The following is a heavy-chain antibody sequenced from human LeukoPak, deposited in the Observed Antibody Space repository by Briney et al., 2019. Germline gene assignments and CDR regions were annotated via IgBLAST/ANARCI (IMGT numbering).Heavy chain of an antibody. CDR3: AKFRGYSYGPIGY. Sequence: GGTLRLSCAASGFTFSRNGMTWVRQAPGKGLEWVSAISGSGGNTYYADSVKGRFTISRDNSKNTLYLQMNSLRAEDTAVYYCAKFRGYSYGPIGYWGQGTLVTVSS. CDR1: GFTFSRNG. V-gene: IGHV3-23*01. CDR2: ISGSGGNT. D-gene: IGHD5-18*01. J-gene: IGHJ4*02.